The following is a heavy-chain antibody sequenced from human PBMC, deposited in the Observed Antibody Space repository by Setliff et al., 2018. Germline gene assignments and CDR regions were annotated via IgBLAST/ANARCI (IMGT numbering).Heavy chain of an antibody. CDR2: IYPSGST. V-gene: IGHV4-4*07. CDR3: ARDRSSGWYGDYFDY. D-gene: IGHD6-19*01. CDR1: DDSISNNY. J-gene: IGHJ4*02. Sequence: SETLSLTCTVSDDSISNNYWSWIRQPAGKGLEWIGRIYPSGSTNYNPSLKSRVAMSVDTSENQFSLKLSSVTAADTAVYYCARDRSSGWYGDYFDYWGQGALVTVSS.